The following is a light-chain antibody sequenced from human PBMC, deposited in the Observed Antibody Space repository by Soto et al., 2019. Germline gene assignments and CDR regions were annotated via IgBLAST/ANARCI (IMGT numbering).Light chain of an antibody. CDR1: QSISSN. CDR3: QQYSYWPFT. CDR2: GAS. J-gene: IGKJ3*01. Sequence: EIVMTQSPATLSVSPGKRVTLSCRAGQSISSNLGWYQQKPGQAPRLLIYGASTRATGIPAGFSGSGSGTEFTLTISSLQSEDFAVYYCQQYSYWPFTFGPGTKVDIK. V-gene: IGKV3-15*01.